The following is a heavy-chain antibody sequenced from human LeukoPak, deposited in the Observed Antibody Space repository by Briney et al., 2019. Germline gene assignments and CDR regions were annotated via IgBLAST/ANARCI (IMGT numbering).Heavy chain of an antibody. J-gene: IGHJ4*02. D-gene: IGHD4-23*01. Sequence: GGSLRLSCAASGFLLSSYWMSWVRQAPGQGLEWVANINQDGSEKDYVDSVKGRFTISRDNAKKSQYLQMNSLRVEDTAVYYCARRVVLGTPHFDYWGQGTLVTVSS. V-gene: IGHV3-7*01. CDR1: GFLLSSYW. CDR2: INQDGSEK. CDR3: ARRVVLGTPHFDY.